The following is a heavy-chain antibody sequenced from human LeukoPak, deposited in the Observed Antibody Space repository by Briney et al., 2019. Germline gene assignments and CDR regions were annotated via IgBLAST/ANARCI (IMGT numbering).Heavy chain of an antibody. J-gene: IGHJ5*02. Sequence: SQTLSLTCAISGDSVSSNSAAWDCIRQSPSRGLEWLGSTYYRSKWYNDYAVSVKSRITINPDTSKNQFSLQLNSVTPEDTAVYYCARDRGSGWNVWLDPWGQGTLVTVSS. V-gene: IGHV6-1*01. CDR1: GDSVSSNSAA. D-gene: IGHD6-19*01. CDR2: TYYRSKWYN. CDR3: ARDRGSGWNVWLDP.